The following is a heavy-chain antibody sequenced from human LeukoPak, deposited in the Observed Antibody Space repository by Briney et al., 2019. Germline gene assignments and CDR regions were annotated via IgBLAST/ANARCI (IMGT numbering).Heavy chain of an antibody. CDR3: ARNYYGSNDAFDI. Sequence: GGSLRLSCAASGFTFSSYYMSWVRQAPGKGLEWVANIKRDGSEKYYVDSVKGRFTISRDNAKNSLFLQMNSLRAEDTAVYYCARNYYGSNDAFDIWGQGTMVTVSS. V-gene: IGHV3-7*01. D-gene: IGHD3-10*01. CDR1: GFTFSSYY. CDR2: IKRDGSEK. J-gene: IGHJ3*02.